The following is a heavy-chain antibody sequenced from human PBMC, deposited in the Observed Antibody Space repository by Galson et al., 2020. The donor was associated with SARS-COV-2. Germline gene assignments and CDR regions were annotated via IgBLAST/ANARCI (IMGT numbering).Heavy chain of an antibody. D-gene: IGHD3-10*01. CDR3: ARGPGGEVWPPFS. Sequence: ASETLSLTCTVSGGSVTNGDYYWSWIRQPPGKGLEWIGHIYYSGSTYSNPSLKSRVTISVDPSQNQFSLKLRSVTAADTAVYYCARGPGGEVWPPFSWGQGTLVTVSS. CDR2: IYYSGST. CDR1: GGSVTNGDYY. J-gene: IGHJ5*02. V-gene: IGHV4-30-4*01.